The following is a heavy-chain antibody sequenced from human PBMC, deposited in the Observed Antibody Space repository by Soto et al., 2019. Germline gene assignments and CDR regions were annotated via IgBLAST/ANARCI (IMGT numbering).Heavy chain of an antibody. D-gene: IGHD2-2*02. Sequence: ASVKVSCKVSGYTLTELSMHWVRQAPGKGLEWMGGFDPEDGETIYAQKFQGRVTMTEDTSTDTAYMELSSLRSEDTAVYYCATRGSCSSNSCYRYNWLDPWGQGTLVTVSS. CDR3: ATRGSCSSNSCYRYNWLDP. CDR1: GYTLTELS. CDR2: FDPEDGET. J-gene: IGHJ5*02. V-gene: IGHV1-24*01.